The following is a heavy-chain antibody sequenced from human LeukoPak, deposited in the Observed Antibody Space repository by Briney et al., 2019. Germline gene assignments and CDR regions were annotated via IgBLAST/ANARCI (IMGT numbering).Heavy chain of an antibody. CDR1: GGSISSYY. CDR3: ARDLNSYDYYYYGMDV. D-gene: IGHD5-18*01. J-gene: IGHJ6*02. CDR2: IYYSGST. Sequence: PSETLSLTCTVSGGSISSYYWSWIRQPPGKGLEWIGYIYYSGSTNYNPSLKSRVTISVDTSKNQFSLKLSSVTAADTAVYYCARDLNSYDYYYYGMDVWGQGTTVTVSS. V-gene: IGHV4-59*12.